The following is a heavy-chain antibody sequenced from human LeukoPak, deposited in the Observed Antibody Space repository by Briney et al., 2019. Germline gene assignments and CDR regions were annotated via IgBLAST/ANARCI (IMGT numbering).Heavy chain of an antibody. CDR1: GGSINSGGYY. D-gene: IGHD3-22*01. J-gene: IGHJ5*02. Sequence: SETLSLTCTVSGGSINSGGYYWSWIRQPAEQGLEWIGRIYTSGSTNYNPSFRSRVIISLDTSKKQFSLKLYSVTAADTAVYYCARGYSSGSDWFDPWGQGILVTVSS. CDR2: IYTSGST. CDR3: ARGYSSGSDWFDP. V-gene: IGHV4-61*02.